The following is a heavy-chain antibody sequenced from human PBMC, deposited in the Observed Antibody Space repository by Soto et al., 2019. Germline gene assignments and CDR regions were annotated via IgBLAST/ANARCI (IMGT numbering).Heavy chain of an antibody. V-gene: IGHV4-4*07. D-gene: IGHD5-12*01. CDR1: GGSISSYY. CDR2: IYTSGST. J-gene: IGHJ5*02. Sequence: QVQLQESGPGLVKPSETLSLTCTVSGGSISSYYWSWIRQPAGKGLGWIGRIYTSGSTNYNPSLKSRVTMSVDTTKNQFSLKLSSVTAADTAVYYCARDHPTILNWFDPWGQGTLVTVSS. CDR3: ARDHPTILNWFDP.